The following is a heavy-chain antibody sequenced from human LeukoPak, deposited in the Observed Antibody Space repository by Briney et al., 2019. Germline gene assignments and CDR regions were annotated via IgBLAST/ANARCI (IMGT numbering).Heavy chain of an antibody. J-gene: IGHJ5*02. CDR1: GGSISSGSYY. Sequence: SETLSLTCTVSGGSISSGSYYWSWIRQPAGKGLEWIGRIYTSGSTNYNPSLKSRVTISVDTSKNQFSLKLSSVTAADTAVYYCASGPDSSGYYHNWFDPWGQGTLVTVSS. D-gene: IGHD3-22*01. CDR2: IYTSGST. CDR3: ASGPDSSGYYHNWFDP. V-gene: IGHV4-61*02.